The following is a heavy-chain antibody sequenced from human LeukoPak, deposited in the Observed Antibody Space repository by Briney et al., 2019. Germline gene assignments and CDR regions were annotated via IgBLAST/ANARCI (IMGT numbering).Heavy chain of an antibody. V-gene: IGHV3-23*01. J-gene: IGHJ6*02. D-gene: IGHD1-1*01. Sequence: GSLRLSCAASGLTFNTYAMNSFRQAPGEGLDWGSASSSGDGSTYYADSVRSRFTISIDNSKNTLSLQMNSLRPEDTAMYYCANAVCTSANCAGSHGMDVWGQGTTVAVSS. CDR2: SSSGDGST. CDR1: GLTFNTYA. CDR3: ANAVCTSANCAGSHGMDV.